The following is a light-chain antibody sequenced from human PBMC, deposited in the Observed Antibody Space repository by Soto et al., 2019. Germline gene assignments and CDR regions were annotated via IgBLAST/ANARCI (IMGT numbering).Light chain of an antibody. Sequence: QSVLTQPPSVSEAPGQRVTISCTGSSSNIGAGYEAHWYQQVPGTAPKLLIYENNNRPSGVPDRFSGSKSGTSASLAITGLQAEDEAEYYRQSYDSSLSGDVFGTGTKLTVL. J-gene: IGLJ1*01. CDR3: QSYDSSLSGDV. V-gene: IGLV1-40*01. CDR1: SSNIGAGYE. CDR2: ENN.